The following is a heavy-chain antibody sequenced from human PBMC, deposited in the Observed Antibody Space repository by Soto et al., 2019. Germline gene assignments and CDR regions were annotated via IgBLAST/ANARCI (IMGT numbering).Heavy chain of an antibody. CDR1: GFTFSSYW. CDR3: ARDRAIYCSGGGCYSSVGY. D-gene: IGHD2-15*01. CDR2: IKQDGSEK. Sequence: GGSLRLSCAASGFTFSSYWMSWVRQAPGKGLEWVANIKQDGSEKYYVDSVKGRFTISRDNAKNSLYLQMNSLRAEDTAVYYCARDRAIYCSGGGCYSSVGYWGQGTLVTVSS. V-gene: IGHV3-7*01. J-gene: IGHJ4*02.